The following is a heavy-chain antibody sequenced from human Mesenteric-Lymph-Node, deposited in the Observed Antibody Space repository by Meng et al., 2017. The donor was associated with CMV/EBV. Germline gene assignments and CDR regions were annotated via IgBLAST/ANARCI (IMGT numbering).Heavy chain of an antibody. V-gene: IGHV5-10-1*01. Sequence: ISCKGYGYSFTSNGISWVRQMPGKGLEWMGRINPSDYDTNYSPSFQGHVTISADKSISTAYLQWSSLKASDTAMYYCARPTTVADYWGQGTLVTVSS. CDR2: INPSDYDT. D-gene: IGHD4-11*01. J-gene: IGHJ4*02. CDR3: ARPTTVADY. CDR1: GYSFTSNG.